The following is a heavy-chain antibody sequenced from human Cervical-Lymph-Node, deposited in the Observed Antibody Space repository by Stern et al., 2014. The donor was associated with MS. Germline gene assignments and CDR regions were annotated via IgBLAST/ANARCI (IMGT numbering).Heavy chain of an antibody. CDR2: IIPIFGAA. V-gene: IGHV1-69*01. J-gene: IGHJ6*02. CDR3: ARDVPPQDYYYYGMDV. Sequence: QVQLVQSGAEVKKPGSSVKGSCKASGGTFSSYAINWGRQAPGQGLEGMGGIIPIFGAAHSPQKFQGRVTMTADEAPSTAYMELSSLRSEDTAVYYCARDVPPQDYYYYGMDVWGQGTTVTVSS. CDR1: GGTFSSYA.